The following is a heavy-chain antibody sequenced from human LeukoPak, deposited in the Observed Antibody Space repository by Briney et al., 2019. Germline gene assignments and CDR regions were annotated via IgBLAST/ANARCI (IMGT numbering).Heavy chain of an antibody. CDR1: GYTFASYG. D-gene: IGHD6-13*01. CDR3: ASAAGAAGTEGVDY. J-gene: IGHJ4*02. V-gene: IGHV1-8*02. Sequence: GASVKVSCKTSGYTFASYGISWVRQAPGQGLEWMGWMNPNSGNTGYAQKFQGRVTMTRNTSISTAYMELSSLRSEDTAVYYCASAAGAAGTEGVDYWGQGTLVTVSS. CDR2: MNPNSGNT.